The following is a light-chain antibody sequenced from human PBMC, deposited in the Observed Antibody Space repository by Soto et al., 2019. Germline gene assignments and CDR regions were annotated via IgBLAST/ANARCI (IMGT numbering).Light chain of an antibody. V-gene: IGLV1-47*01. Sequence: QAVVTQPPSASGTPGQRVTISCSGSSSNIGTNYVSWYQQLPGTAPRLLIHRNDQRPSGVPDRFSGSKSGTSASLAISGLRSEDEADYYCAPWDDSLSGVVFGGGTKLTVL. J-gene: IGLJ2*01. CDR3: APWDDSLSGVV. CDR2: RND. CDR1: SSNIGTNY.